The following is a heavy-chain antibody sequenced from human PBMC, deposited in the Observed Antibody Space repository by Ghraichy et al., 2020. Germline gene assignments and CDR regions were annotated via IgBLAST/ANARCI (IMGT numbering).Heavy chain of an antibody. Sequence: GGSLRLSCEASGFTFSSYALSWVRQAPGKGLEWVSLITGTGSSTYYADSVKGRFTTSRDNSKNTVYLHMNSLRAEDTAVYYCAKSPAPPAAHFDYWGQGILVTVSS. V-gene: IGHV3-23*01. J-gene: IGHJ4*02. CDR1: GFTFSSYA. CDR2: ITGTGSST. D-gene: IGHD6-6*01. CDR3: AKSPAPPAAHFDY.